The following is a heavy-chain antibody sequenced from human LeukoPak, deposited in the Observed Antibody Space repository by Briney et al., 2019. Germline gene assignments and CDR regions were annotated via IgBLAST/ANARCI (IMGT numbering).Heavy chain of an antibody. CDR3: ARDQGPNCSGGSCYSGEGQNWFDP. Sequence: GGSLRLSCAASGFTFSSYWMNWVRQAPGKGLEWVANIKQDGSEKYYVDSVKGRFTISRDNAKNSLYLQMNSLRAEDTAVYYCARDQGPNCSGGSCYSGEGQNWFDPWGQGTLVTVSS. V-gene: IGHV3-7*05. D-gene: IGHD2-15*01. CDR1: GFTFSSYW. CDR2: IKQDGSEK. J-gene: IGHJ5*02.